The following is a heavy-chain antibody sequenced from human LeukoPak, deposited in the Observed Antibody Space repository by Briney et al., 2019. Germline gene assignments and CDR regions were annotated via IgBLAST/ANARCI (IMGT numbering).Heavy chain of an antibody. CDR2: IGTAGDT. J-gene: IGHJ3*02. Sequence: GGSLRLSCAASGFTFSSCDMHWVRQATGKGLEWVSAIGTAGDTYYPGSVKGRFTISRENAKNSLYLQMNSLRAEDTAVYYCARKSYYSYAFDIWGQGTMVTVSS. V-gene: IGHV3-13*01. D-gene: IGHD3-10*01. CDR3: ARKSYYSYAFDI. CDR1: GFTFSSCD.